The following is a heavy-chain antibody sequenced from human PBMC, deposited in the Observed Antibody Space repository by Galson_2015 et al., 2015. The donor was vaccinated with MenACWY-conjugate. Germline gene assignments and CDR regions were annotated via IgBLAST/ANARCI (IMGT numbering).Heavy chain of an antibody. Sequence: SLRLSCAASGFTFGTYRMNWVRQAPGKGLEWVSSISSSSSYIYYADSVKGRFTISRDNAKNSLYLQMHSLTPEDTAVYYCARDWDYYDGIVRFDYWGQGTLVTVSS. J-gene: IGHJ4*02. CDR1: GFTFGTYR. D-gene: IGHD3-22*01. CDR2: ISSSSSYI. CDR3: ARDWDYYDGIVRFDY. V-gene: IGHV3-21*01.